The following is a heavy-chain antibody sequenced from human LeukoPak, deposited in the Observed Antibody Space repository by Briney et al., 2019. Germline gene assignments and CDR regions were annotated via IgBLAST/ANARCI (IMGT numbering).Heavy chain of an antibody. J-gene: IGHJ5*02. CDR2: IDTEGSTT. D-gene: IGHD6-6*01. CDR1: GFSFSRYW. CDR3: ARGPGQFVRTPPRGWFDP. V-gene: IGHV3-74*01. Sequence: GGSLRLSCAASGFSFSRYWMHWVRQAPGKGLVWVSYIDTEGSTTSYADSVKGRFTISRDNAKNTLYLQMNSLRAEDTAVYYCARGPGQFVRTPPRGWFDPWGQGTLVTVSS.